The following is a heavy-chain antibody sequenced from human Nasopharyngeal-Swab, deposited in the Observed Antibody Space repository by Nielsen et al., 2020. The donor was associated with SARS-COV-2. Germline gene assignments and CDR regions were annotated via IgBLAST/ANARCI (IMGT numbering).Heavy chain of an antibody. CDR3: ARDDDFWSGYSNGMDV. Sequence: GESLKISCAASGFTFSSYSMNWVRQAPGKGLEWVANIKQDGSEKYYVDSVKGRFTISRDNAKNSLYLQMNSLRAEDTAVYYCARDDDFWSGYSNGMDVWGQGTTVTVSS. D-gene: IGHD3-3*01. V-gene: IGHV3-7*01. CDR2: IKQDGSEK. J-gene: IGHJ6*02. CDR1: GFTFSSYS.